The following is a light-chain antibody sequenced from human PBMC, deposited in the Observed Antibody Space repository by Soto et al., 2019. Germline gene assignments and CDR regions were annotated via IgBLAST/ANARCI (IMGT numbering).Light chain of an antibody. J-gene: IGKJ1*01. CDR2: DAS. CDR1: QSISNW. Sequence: DIQITQSPSTLSASVGDRVTITCRASQSISNWLAWYQQKPGKAPKLLIYDASTLQSGVPSRFSGSGSGTEFTLTISSLQPDDFATYYCQQYDIYSRTFGQGTKVDIK. CDR3: QQYDIYSRT. V-gene: IGKV1-5*01.